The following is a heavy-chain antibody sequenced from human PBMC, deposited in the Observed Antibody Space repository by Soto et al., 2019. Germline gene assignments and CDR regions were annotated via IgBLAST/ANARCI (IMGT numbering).Heavy chain of an antibody. Sequence: EVLLVESGGGLAKPGGSLRLSCVVSEFTFKNAWMRWVRRAPGKGLEWVGRIKSKTDGGSTDYAAHVKGRFTISRDESKNTLFLQRNSLKIEDTAMYYCSTLEPVAGYFDNWGQGALVTVSS. D-gene: IGHD6-19*01. V-gene: IGHV3-15*01. CDR1: EFTFKNAW. J-gene: IGHJ4*02. CDR3: STLEPVAGYFDN. CDR2: IKSKTDGGST.